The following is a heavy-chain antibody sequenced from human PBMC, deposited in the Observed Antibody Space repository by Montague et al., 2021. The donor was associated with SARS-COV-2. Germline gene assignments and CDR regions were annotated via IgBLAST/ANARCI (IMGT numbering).Heavy chain of an antibody. J-gene: IGHJ4*02. Sequence: SDTLSLTCTVSGGSISSSSYYWGWIRQPPGKGLEWIGEINHSGSTNYNPSLKSRVTISVDTSKNQFSLKLSSVTAADTAVYYCARGHYDILTGYDEYYFDYWGQGTLVTVSS. D-gene: IGHD3-9*01. V-gene: IGHV4-39*07. CDR1: GGSISSSSYY. CDR2: INHSGST. CDR3: ARGHYDILTGYDEYYFDY.